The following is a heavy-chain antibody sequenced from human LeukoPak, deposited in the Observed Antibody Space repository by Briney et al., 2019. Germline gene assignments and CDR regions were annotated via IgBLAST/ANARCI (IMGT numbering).Heavy chain of an antibody. V-gene: IGHV1-8*02. CDR2: MNPNSGNT. CDR3: ARGKSIVWFGELLSIEYFQR. Sequence: ASVMVSCKASGYTFTTYGINWVRQATGQGLEWMRWMNPNSGNTGYAQKFQGRVTMTRNTSISTAYMELSSLRSEDTAVYYCARGKSIVWFGELLSIEYFQRWGQGTLVTVSS. CDR1: GYTFTTYG. J-gene: IGHJ1*01. D-gene: IGHD3-10*01.